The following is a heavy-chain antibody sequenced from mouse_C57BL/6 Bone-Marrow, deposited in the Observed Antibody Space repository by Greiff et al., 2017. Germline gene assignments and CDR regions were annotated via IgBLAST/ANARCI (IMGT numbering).Heavy chain of an antibody. CDR3: ARFYYGNYGFYAMDY. CDR2: IDPNSGGT. V-gene: IGHV1-72*01. CDR1: GYTFTSYW. Sequence: QVQLQQPGAELVKPGASVKLSCKASGYTFTSYWMHWVKQRPGRGLEWIGRIDPNSGGTKYNEKFKSKATLTVDKPSSTAYMQLSSLTSEDSAVYYCARFYYGNYGFYAMDYWGQGTSVTVSS. D-gene: IGHD2-1*01. J-gene: IGHJ4*01.